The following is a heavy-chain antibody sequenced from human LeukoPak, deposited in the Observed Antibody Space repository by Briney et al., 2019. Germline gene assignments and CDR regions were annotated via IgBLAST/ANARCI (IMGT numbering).Heavy chain of an antibody. CDR2: IYTSGST. Sequence: PSETLSLTCTVSGGSISSYYWSWIRQPAGKGLEWIGRIYTSGSTNYNPSLKSRVTMSVDTSKNQFSLKLSSVTAADTAVYYCARGCSSTSCPWYFDLWGRGTLVTVSS. CDR1: GGSISSYY. D-gene: IGHD2-2*01. J-gene: IGHJ2*01. CDR3: ARGCSSTSCPWYFDL. V-gene: IGHV4-4*07.